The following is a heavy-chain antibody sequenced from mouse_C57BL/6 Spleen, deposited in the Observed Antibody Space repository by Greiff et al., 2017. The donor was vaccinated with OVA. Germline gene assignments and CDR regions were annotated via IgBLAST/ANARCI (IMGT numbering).Heavy chain of an antibody. CDR1: GYTFTSYW. CDR2: INPSSGYT. V-gene: IGHV1-7*01. Sequence: QVQLQQPGAELVKPGASVKLSCKASGYTFTSYWMHWVKQRPGQGLEWIGYINPSSGYTKYNQKFKDKATLTADKSSSTAYMQLSSLTYEDSAVYYCASPLDSSGYRFAYWGQGTLVTVSA. J-gene: IGHJ3*01. D-gene: IGHD3-2*02. CDR3: ASPLDSSGYRFAY.